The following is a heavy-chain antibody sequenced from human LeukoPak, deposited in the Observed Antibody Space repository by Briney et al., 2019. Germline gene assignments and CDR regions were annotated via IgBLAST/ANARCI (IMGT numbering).Heavy chain of an antibody. J-gene: IGHJ4*02. V-gene: IGHV3-7*04. Sequence: GGPLRLSCAPSGFTFSSYWMSWVRQAPGKGLEWLANIKRDGSEKYYVDSVKGRFTISRDNAKNSLYLQMNSLRAEEAAVYYCARGYGDSIHFDYWGQGTLVTV. CDR1: GFTFSSYW. CDR3: ARGYGDSIHFDY. CDR2: IKRDGSEK. D-gene: IGHD4-17*01.